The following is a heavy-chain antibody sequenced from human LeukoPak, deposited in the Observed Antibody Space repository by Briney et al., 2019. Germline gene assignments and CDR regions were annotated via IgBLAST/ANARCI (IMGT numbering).Heavy chain of an antibody. CDR2: INHSGST. Sequence: SDTLSLTCAVYGGSFSGYYWSWIRQPPGKGLEWIGEINHSGSTNYNPYLKSRVTISVDPSKNQFSLKLSSVTAADTAVYYCARGRLLWSQTGYYYRDVWGKGATVTVSS. J-gene: IGHJ6*03. D-gene: IGHD3-10*01. CDR1: GGSFSGYY. V-gene: IGHV4-34*01. CDR3: ARGRLLWSQTGYYYRDV.